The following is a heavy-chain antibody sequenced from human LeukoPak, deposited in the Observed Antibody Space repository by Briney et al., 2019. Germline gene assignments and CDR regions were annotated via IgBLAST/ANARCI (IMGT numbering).Heavy chain of an antibody. Sequence: GGSLRLSCAASGFTFSSYVMHWVRQAPGKGLEWVAVISHDGSNKYYADSVKGRFTISRDNSKNTLYLQMNSLRAEDTAVYYCARRHSSSWYLDYWGQGTLVTVSS. CDR2: ISHDGSNK. V-gene: IGHV3-30*04. J-gene: IGHJ4*02. CDR3: ARRHSSSWYLDY. CDR1: GFTFSSYV. D-gene: IGHD6-13*01.